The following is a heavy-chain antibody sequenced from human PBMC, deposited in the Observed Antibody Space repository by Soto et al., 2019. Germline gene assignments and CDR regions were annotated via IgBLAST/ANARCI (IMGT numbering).Heavy chain of an antibody. CDR3: ATPRRAPYSNYAFDI. Sequence: ASVKVSCKASGYTFTIYDINWVRQATGQGLEWMGWMNPISGITDYAQKFQGRVTMTTDKSISTAYMELSSLRSEDTAVYYCATPRRAPYSNYAFDIWGQGTMVTVSS. CDR2: MNPISGIT. D-gene: IGHD6-13*01. CDR1: GYTFTIYD. V-gene: IGHV1-8*01. J-gene: IGHJ3*02.